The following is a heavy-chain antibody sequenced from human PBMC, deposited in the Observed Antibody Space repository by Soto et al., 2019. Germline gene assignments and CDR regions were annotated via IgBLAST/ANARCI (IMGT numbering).Heavy chain of an antibody. CDR3: AKGSTYSFYFDH. CDR2: IIGNSGTT. J-gene: IGHJ4*01. D-gene: IGHD5-18*01. CDR1: GVSFSSYD. Sequence: GGSLRLSGFASGVSFSSYDMSWVRQAPGKGLEWVSSIIGNSGTTYYADSVKGRFTISRDNSKNTLYLQMSRLGAEDTATYYCAKGSTYSFYFDHWGQGTLVTVSS. V-gene: IGHV3-23*01.